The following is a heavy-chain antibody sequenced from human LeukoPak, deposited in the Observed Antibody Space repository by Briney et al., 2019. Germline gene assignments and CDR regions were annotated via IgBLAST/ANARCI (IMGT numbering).Heavy chain of an antibody. Sequence: GGSLRLSCVAPGFTFSAAWMTWVRQAPGKGLECVGRIKSRTDGGTTDYATPVKGRFAISRDDSKNTLYLQMNSLKIEDTGVYYCTTVGSSWGFDYWGQGTLVTVSS. J-gene: IGHJ4*02. V-gene: IGHV3-15*01. D-gene: IGHD6-13*01. CDR1: GFTFSAAW. CDR3: TTVGSSWGFDY. CDR2: IKSRTDGGTT.